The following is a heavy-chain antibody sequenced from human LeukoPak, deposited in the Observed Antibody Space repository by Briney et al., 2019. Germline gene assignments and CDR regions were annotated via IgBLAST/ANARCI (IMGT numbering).Heavy chain of an antibody. CDR1: GFSLSSYA. D-gene: IGHD4-17*01. V-gene: IGHV3-23*01. CDR2: TSSSDAGK. Sequence: GGSLRLSCTVSGFSLSSYALSWVRRAPGKGLEWVSATSSSDAGKYYADSVRGRFTISRDNSRNTMYLQMNSLRVEDAAVYYCAKGHGDYYYYYMDVWGKGTTVTVSS. CDR3: AKGHGDYYYYYMDV. J-gene: IGHJ6*03.